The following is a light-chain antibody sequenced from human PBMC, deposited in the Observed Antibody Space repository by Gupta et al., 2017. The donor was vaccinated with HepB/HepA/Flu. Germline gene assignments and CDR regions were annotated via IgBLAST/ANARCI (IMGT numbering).Light chain of an antibody. Sequence: QPPSVSGAPGQRVTISCTGSSFNIGAGYDVHWYQQLPGTAPKLLIYGNSNRPSGVPDRFSGSKPGTSASLAITGLQAEDEADYYCQSYDSSLSGYVFGTGTKVTVL. CDR1: SFNIGAGYD. CDR2: GNS. CDR3: QSYDSSLSGYV. J-gene: IGLJ1*01. V-gene: IGLV1-40*01.